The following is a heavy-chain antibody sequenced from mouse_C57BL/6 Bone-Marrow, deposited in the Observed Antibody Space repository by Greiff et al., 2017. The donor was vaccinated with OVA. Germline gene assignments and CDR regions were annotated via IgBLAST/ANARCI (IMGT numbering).Heavy chain of an antibody. V-gene: IGHV7-1*01. D-gene: IGHD1-2*01. CDR3: ARDAGDEYGVGAWFAY. CDR1: GFTFSDFY. CDR2: SRHTANDYTT. Sequence: EVKLVESGGGLVQSGRSLRLSCATSGFTFSDFYMEWVRQAPGKGLEWIAASRHTANDYTTEYSVSVKGRFIVSRDTSKSNLYLQMHALRAEDTAIDDCARDAGDEYGVGAWFAYWGQGTLVTVSA. J-gene: IGHJ3*01.